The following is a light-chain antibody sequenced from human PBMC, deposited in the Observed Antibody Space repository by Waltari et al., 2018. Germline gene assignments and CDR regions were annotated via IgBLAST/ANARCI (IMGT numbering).Light chain of an antibody. CDR1: QSVSNN. CDR2: GPS. Sequence: EIVMTQSPATLSVYPGERATLSCRASQSVSNNLAWFQHKPGQAPRLLIYGPSTRAAGIPARFSGSGSGADFTLTISSLQSEDFALYYCQQYNSRPLTFGGGTKVEIK. J-gene: IGKJ4*01. V-gene: IGKV3-15*01. CDR3: QQYNSRPLT.